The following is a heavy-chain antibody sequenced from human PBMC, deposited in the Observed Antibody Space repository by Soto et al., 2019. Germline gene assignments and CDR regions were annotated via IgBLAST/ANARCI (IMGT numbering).Heavy chain of an antibody. V-gene: IGHV3-23*01. CDR2: ISGSGGRS. CDR1: GFIFSSYA. J-gene: IGHJ3*01. D-gene: IGHD1-1*01. CDR3: AKDRRMTPSGDALDV. Sequence: EVQLLESGGGLVQPGGSLRLSCAASGFIFSSYAMSWVRQAPGKGLEWVSTISGSGGRSYYGDSAKGRFAISRDISKNSLYMQMNSLRAEDTAVYYCAKDRRMTPSGDALDVWGQGTMVTVSS.